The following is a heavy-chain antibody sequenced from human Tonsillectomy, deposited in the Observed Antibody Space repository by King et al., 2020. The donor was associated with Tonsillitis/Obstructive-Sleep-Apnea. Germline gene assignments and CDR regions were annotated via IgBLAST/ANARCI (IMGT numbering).Heavy chain of an antibody. CDR1: GGSISSSSYY. J-gene: IGHJ5*02. Sequence: QLQESGPGLVKPSETLSLTCTVSGGSISSSSYYWGWIRQPPGTGLEWIGSIYYSGSTYYNPSLKSRVTISVDTSKNQFSLKLSSVTAADTAVYYCARKNVDTAMVPFDPWGQGTLVTVSA. V-gene: IGHV4-39*01. CDR2: IYYSGST. CDR3: ARKNVDTAMVPFDP. D-gene: IGHD5-18*01.